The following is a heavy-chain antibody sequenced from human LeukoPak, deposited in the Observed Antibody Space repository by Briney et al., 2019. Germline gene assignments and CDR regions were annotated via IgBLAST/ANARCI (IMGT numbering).Heavy chain of an antibody. Sequence: GASVKVSCKASGYTFTSYYMHWVRQAPGQGLEWMGWIKPNSGGTNYAQKFQGRVTMTRDTSISTAYMELSRLRSDDTAVYYCARRVSYLNFDYWGQGTLVTVSS. CDR1: GYTFTSYY. J-gene: IGHJ4*02. CDR2: IKPNSGGT. D-gene: IGHD1-26*01. CDR3: ARRVSYLNFDY. V-gene: IGHV1-2*02.